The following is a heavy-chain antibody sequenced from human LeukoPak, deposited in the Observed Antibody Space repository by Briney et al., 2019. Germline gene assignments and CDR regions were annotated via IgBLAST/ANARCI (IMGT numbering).Heavy chain of an antibody. Sequence: SETLSLTCTVSGGSISSSSYCWGWVRQPPGKGLEWIVSISYSGSTYYNPSLKSRVTISVDTSKKQFSLKVNSVTAADTAVYYCARHRTDHVWGSLRYWRQGTLVTVPS. D-gene: IGHD3-16*01. CDR1: GGSISSSSYC. V-gene: IGHV4-39*01. CDR2: ISYSGST. CDR3: ARHRTDHVWGSLRY. J-gene: IGHJ4*02.